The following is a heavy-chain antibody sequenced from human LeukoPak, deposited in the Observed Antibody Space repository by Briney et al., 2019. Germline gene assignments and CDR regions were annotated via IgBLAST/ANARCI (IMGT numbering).Heavy chain of an antibody. J-gene: IGHJ4*02. CDR3: ASPAAGREYYFDY. Sequence: ASVKVSCKASGYTFTGYYMHWVRQAPGQGLEWMGWINPNSGGTNYAQKFQGRATMTRDTSISTAYMELSRLRSDDTAVYYCASPAAGREYYFDYWGQGTLVTVSS. V-gene: IGHV1-2*02. CDR1: GYTFTGYY. CDR2: INPNSGGT. D-gene: IGHD6-13*01.